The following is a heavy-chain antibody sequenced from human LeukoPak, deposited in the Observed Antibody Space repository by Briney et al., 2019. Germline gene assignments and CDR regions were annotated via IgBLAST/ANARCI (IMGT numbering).Heavy chain of an antibody. D-gene: IGHD1-7*01. V-gene: IGHV1-69*13. J-gene: IGHJ4*02. Sequence: SVKVSCKASGGTFSSYAISWVRQAPGQGLEWMAGIIPIFGTANYAQKFQGRVTITADESTSTAYMELSSLRSEDTAVYYCARGLLILPDWNYPYFDYWGQGTLVTVSS. CDR2: IIPIFGTA. CDR1: GGTFSSYA. CDR3: ARGLLILPDWNYPYFDY.